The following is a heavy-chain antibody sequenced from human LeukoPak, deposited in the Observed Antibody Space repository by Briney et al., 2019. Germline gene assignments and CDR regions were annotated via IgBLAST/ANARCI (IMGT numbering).Heavy chain of an antibody. CDR1: GGSISSYY. Sequence: SETLPLTCTVSGGSISSYYWSWIRQPPGKGLEWIGYIYYSGSTNYNPSLKSRVTISVDTSKNQFSLKLSSVTAADTAVYYCARDSSGWSGFDYWGQGTLVTVSS. V-gene: IGHV4-59*01. CDR3: ARDSSGWSGFDY. D-gene: IGHD6-19*01. CDR2: IYYSGST. J-gene: IGHJ4*02.